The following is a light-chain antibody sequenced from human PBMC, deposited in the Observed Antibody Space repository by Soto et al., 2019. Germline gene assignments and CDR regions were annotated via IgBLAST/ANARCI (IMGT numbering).Light chain of an antibody. V-gene: IGKV3-11*01. CDR1: QSVSSY. CDR3: QQRSNWPPGMYT. CDR2: DAS. Sequence: EIVLTQSPATLSLSPGERATLSCRASQSVSSYLAWYQQKPGQAPRLLIYDASNRATGIPARFSGSGSGTDFTLTISRLEPEEFAVYYCQQRSNWPPGMYTFGQGTKLEIK. J-gene: IGKJ2*01.